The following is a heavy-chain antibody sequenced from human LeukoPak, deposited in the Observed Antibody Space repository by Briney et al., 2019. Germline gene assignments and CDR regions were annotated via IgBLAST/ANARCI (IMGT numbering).Heavy chain of an antibody. D-gene: IGHD6-19*01. CDR1: GDSISYHNYY. V-gene: IGHV4-39*01. CDR2: VYYTGNT. CDR3: ARLRAMAGHRGGFDF. J-gene: IGHJ3*01. Sequence: PSETLSLTCAVSGDSISYHNYYWDWIRQPPGKGLEWIGTVYYTGNTYYNPSLKSRVAISVDTSKSQFSLQLTSMTAADTAVYYCARLRAMAGHRGGFDFWGQGTMVTASS.